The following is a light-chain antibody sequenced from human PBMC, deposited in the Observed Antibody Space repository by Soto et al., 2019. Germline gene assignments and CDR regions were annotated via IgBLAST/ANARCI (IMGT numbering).Light chain of an antibody. J-gene: IGLJ2*01. CDR3: AAWDYSLNGVV. CDR1: SSNIGSNT. Sequence: QSVLTQPPSASGTPGQRVTISCSGSSSNIGSNTVNWYQQLPGTAPKLRMYSSSQRPSGVPDRFSGSKSGTSAYLAISGLQSEDEADSYCAAWDYSLNGVVFGGGTKLNVL. V-gene: IGLV1-44*01. CDR2: SSS.